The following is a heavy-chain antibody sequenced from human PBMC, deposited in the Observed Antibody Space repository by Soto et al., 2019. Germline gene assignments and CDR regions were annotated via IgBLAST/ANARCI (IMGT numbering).Heavy chain of an antibody. D-gene: IGHD2-15*01. CDR3: AKDLLAAEPSIDLGAFDI. CDR1: GFTFSSYA. CDR2: ISGSGSRT. V-gene: IGHV3-23*01. Sequence: EVQLLESGGDLVQPGGSLRLSCAASGFTFSSYAMSWVRQAPGKGLEWVATISGSGSRTFYADSVKGRFTISRDDSKNTLYVQMNSLRAEDTAVYYCAKDLLAAEPSIDLGAFDIWGQGTMVTVSS. J-gene: IGHJ3*02.